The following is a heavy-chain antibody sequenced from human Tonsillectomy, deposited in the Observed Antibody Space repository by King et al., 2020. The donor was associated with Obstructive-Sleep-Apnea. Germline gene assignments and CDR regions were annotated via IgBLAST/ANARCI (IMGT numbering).Heavy chain of an antibody. CDR2: ISYDGSNK. CDR3: AKDDYGSGNRGAFDI. J-gene: IGHJ3*02. D-gene: IGHD3-10*01. V-gene: IGHV3-30*18. Sequence: VQLVESGGGVVQPGRSLRLSCAASGFTFSSYGMHWVRQAPGKGLEWVAVISYDGSNKYYADSVKGRFTISRDNSKNTLYLQMNSLRAEDTAVYYCAKDDYGSGNRGAFDIGGQGTRVNVS. CDR1: GFTFSSYG.